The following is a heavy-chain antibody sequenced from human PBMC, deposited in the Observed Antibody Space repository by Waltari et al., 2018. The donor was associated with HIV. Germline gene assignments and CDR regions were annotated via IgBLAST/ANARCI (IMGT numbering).Heavy chain of an antibody. Sequence: HGLEWMGWISAYNGNTNYAQKLQGRVTMTTDTSTSTAYMELRSLRSDDTAVYYCARAVPTFDYWGQGTLVTVSS. CDR3: ARAVPTFDY. J-gene: IGHJ4*02. CDR2: ISAYNGNT. V-gene: IGHV1-18*01.